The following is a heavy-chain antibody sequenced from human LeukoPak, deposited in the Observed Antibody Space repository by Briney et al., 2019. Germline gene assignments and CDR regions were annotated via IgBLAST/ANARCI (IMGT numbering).Heavy chain of an antibody. CDR1: GFTFSSYA. CDR3: ARDSSVVRYFDWSDYFDY. Sequence: HSGGSLRLSCAASGFTFSSYAMSWVRQAPGKGLEWLAVISSDGINKKYADSVKGRFTSSRENSKNTVHLQMNNLRPDDTAIYYCARDSSVVRYFDWSDYFDYWGQGTVVTVSS. J-gene: IGHJ4*02. CDR2: ISSDGINK. V-gene: IGHV3-30*03. D-gene: IGHD3-9*01.